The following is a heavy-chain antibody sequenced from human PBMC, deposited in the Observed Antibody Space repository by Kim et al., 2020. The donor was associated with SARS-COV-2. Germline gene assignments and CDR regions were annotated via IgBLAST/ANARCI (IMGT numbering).Heavy chain of an antibody. CDR2: ISYDGSNK. J-gene: IGHJ6*02. Sequence: GGSLRLSCAASGFTFSSYAMHWVRQAPGKGLEWVAVISYDGSNKYYADSVKGRFTISRDNSKNTLYLQMNSLRAEDTAVYYCAREFGSGKLYGMDVWGQGTTVTVSS. CDR1: GFTFSSYA. V-gene: IGHV3-30*04. D-gene: IGHD3-10*01. CDR3: AREFGSGKLYGMDV.